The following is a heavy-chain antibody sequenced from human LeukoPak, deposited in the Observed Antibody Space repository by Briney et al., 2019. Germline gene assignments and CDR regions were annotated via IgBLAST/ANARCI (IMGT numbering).Heavy chain of an antibody. J-gene: IGHJ4*02. CDR1: GFTFSNYG. CDR3: ARGTVEMATSYFDY. V-gene: IGHV3-30*19. Sequence: GGSLRLSCAASGFTFSNYGMYWVRQAPGKGLEWVAVISYDGSNKYYADSVKGRFTISRDNSKNTLYLQMNSLRAEDTAVYYCARGTVEMATSYFDYWGQGTLVTVSS. CDR2: ISYDGSNK. D-gene: IGHD5-24*01.